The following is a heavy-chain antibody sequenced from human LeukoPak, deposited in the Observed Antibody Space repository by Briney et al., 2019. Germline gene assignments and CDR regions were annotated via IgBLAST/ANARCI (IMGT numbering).Heavy chain of an antibody. V-gene: IGHV4-59*01. Sequence: SETLSLTCTVSGDSISSFYWSWIRQPPGKGLEWIGYIYHNGITNYSPFLKSRVTISIDTSRTQFSLNVSSVTAADTAVYYCARMSRFSWTPYYFDYWSQGTLVIVSS. CDR1: GDSISSFY. J-gene: IGHJ4*02. CDR3: ARMSRFSWTPYYFDY. D-gene: IGHD3/OR15-3a*01. CDR2: IYHNGIT.